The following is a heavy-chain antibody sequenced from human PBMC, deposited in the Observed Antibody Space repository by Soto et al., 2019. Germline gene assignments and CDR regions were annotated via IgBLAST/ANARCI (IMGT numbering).Heavy chain of an antibody. J-gene: IGHJ4*02. Sequence: QVQLQQWGAGLLKPSETLSLTCAVYSGSFSGYYWSWIRQPPGKGLEWIGEINHSGSTIYNPSLESRVTISVDTSKNPFSLKLSSVTAADTAVYYCARVQWFGMDGRYWGQGTLVTVSS. CDR3: ARVQWFGMDGRY. D-gene: IGHD3-10*01. V-gene: IGHV4-34*02. CDR2: INHSGST. CDR1: SGSFSGYY.